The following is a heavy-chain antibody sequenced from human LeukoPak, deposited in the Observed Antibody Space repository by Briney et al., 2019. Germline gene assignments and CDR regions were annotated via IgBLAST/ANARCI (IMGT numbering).Heavy chain of an antibody. CDR1: GDSVSSNSAA. CDR3: ARDQIEMATIMDCYYGMDV. CDR2: TYYRSKWYN. V-gene: IGHV6-1*01. D-gene: IGHD5-24*01. Sequence: TSQTLSLTCAISGDSVSSNSAAWNWIRQSPSGGLEWLGRTYYRSKWYNDYAVSVKSRITINPDTSKNQFSLQLNSVTPEDTAVYYCARDQIEMATIMDCYYGMDVWGQGTTVTVSS. J-gene: IGHJ6*02.